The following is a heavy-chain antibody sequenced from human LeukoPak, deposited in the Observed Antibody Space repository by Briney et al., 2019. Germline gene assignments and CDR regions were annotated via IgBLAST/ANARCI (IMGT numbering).Heavy chain of an antibody. V-gene: IGHV1-8*01. CDR1: GYTFSNHD. D-gene: IGHD3-16*02. Sequence: GASVKVSCKASGYTFSNHDINWVRQAPGQGLEWMGWMNPNSGRRVYAQKFQGRVTMTRNSSINTAYMELTSLRSDDTAVYYCARGLRSDYWGQGTLVTVSS. J-gene: IGHJ4*02. CDR2: MNPNSGRR. CDR3: ARGLRSDY.